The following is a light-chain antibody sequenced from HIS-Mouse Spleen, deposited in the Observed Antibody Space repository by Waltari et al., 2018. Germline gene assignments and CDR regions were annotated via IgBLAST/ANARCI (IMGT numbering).Light chain of an antibody. V-gene: IGLV2-14*03. CDR3: SSYTSSKGV. J-gene: IGLJ3*02. Sequence: QSALTQPAPVSGAPGQPITISCTGTSSDVGGYTHFSWYQHHPGKAPKPMIYDVSNRPSGVSNRFSGSKSGNTASLTISGLQAEDEADYYCSSYTSSKGVFGGGTKLTVL. CDR2: DVS. CDR1: SSDVGGYTH.